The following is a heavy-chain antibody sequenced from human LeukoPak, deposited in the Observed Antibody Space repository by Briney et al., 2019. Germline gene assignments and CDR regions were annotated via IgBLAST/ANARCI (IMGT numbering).Heavy chain of an antibody. CDR1: GFTFTAYA. D-gene: IGHD3-22*01. V-gene: IGHV3-30*09. Sequence: GGSLRLSCAASGFTFTAYAMYWVRQAPGKGLEWVAVISYDGSNKYYADSVEGRFAISRDNSKNTLYLQMDSLRTEDTAVYYCAKARNYYDSSGILDYWGQGTLVTVSS. CDR2: ISYDGSNK. J-gene: IGHJ4*02. CDR3: AKARNYYDSSGILDY.